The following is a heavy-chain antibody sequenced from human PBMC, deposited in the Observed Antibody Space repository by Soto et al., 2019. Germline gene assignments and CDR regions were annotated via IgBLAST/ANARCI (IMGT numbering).Heavy chain of an antibody. V-gene: IGHV4-34*01. J-gene: IGHJ4*02. CDR2: INHSGST. CDR1: GGSFSGYY. CDR3: ARGGRGSYFSDY. D-gene: IGHD1-26*01. Sequence: SETLSLTCAVYGGSFSGYYWSWIRQPPGKGLEWIGEINHSGSTNYNPSLKSRVTISGDTSKNQFSLKLSSVTAADTAVYYCARGGRGSYFSDYWGQGTLGSVSS.